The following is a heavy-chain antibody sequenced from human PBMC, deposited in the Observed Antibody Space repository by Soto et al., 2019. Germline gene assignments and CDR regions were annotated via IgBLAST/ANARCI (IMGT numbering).Heavy chain of an antibody. Sequence: ASVKVSCKTSGYTFTSSAMHWVRQAPGQRLEWMGWINAGNGNTKYSQKFQGRVTITRDTSASTAYMELSSLRSEDTAVYYCARLDFWSGYFSSWFDPWGQGTLVTVSS. J-gene: IGHJ5*02. CDR2: INAGNGNT. D-gene: IGHD3-3*01. CDR1: GYTFTSSA. CDR3: ARLDFWSGYFSSWFDP. V-gene: IGHV1-3*01.